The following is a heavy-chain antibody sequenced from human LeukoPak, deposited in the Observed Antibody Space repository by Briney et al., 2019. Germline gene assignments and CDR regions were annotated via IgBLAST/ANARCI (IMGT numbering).Heavy chain of an antibody. CDR1: GYTFTSYD. J-gene: IGHJ5*02. CDR2: TNPNSGNT. CDR3: ARDRSGDYDFWSGYYEEYWFDP. Sequence: ASVKVSCKASGYTFTSYDINWVRQATGQGLEWMGWTNPNSGNTGYAQKFQGRVTMTRNTSISTAYMELSSLRSEDTAVYYCARDRSGDYDFWSGYYEEYWFDPWGQGTLVTVSS. D-gene: IGHD3-3*01. V-gene: IGHV1-8*01.